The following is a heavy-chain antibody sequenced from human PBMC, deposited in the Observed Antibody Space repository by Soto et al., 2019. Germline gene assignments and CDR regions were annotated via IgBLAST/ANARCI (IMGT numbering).Heavy chain of an antibody. D-gene: IGHD5-18*01. J-gene: IGHJ4*02. CDR2: IIPIFGTA. Sequence: GASVKVSCKASGGTFSSYAISWVRQAPGQGLEWMGGIIPIFGTANYAQKSQGRVTITADESTSTAYMELSSLRSEDTAVYYCARNGKSYGYWDYFDYWGQGTLVTVSS. CDR1: GGTFSSYA. CDR3: ARNGKSYGYWDYFDY. V-gene: IGHV1-69*13.